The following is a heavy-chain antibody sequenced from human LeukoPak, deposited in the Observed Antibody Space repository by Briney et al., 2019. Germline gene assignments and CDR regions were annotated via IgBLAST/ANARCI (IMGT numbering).Heavy chain of an antibody. D-gene: IGHD4-23*01. CDR1: GGSISSSSYY. CDR2: INYSGST. V-gene: IGHV4-39*01. Sequence: SETLSLTCTVSGGSISSSSYYWGWVRQPPGKGLEWLGSINYSGSTYYNPSLKSRVTISIDTSENQFSLKLASVTAADTAVYYCARQIGAGRWSFDYWGQGTLVTVSS. CDR3: ARQIGAGRWSFDY. J-gene: IGHJ4*02.